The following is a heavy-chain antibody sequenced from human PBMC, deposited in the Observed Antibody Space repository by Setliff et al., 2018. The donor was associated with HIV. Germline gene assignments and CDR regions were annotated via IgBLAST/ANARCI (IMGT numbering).Heavy chain of an antibody. CDR3: ARFSPNSLTDYYSGQYFDY. V-gene: IGHV3-53*01. J-gene: IGHJ4*02. D-gene: IGHD3-9*01. Sequence: PSETLSLTCTVSGGSISSGGYYWSWIRQAPGKALEWVSVIYSGASTYYADSVKGRFTISRDNSQNTLYLHMGNLRAEDTAVYYCARFSPNSLTDYYSGQYFDYWGPGTLVTVSS. CDR1: GGSISSGGYY. CDR2: IYSGAST.